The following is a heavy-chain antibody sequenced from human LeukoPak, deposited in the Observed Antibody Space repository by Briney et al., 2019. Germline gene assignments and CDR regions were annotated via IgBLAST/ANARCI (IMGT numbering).Heavy chain of an antibody. J-gene: IGHJ3*02. D-gene: IGHD2-21*01. CDR3: ATDWSPQIAGIHYDAFDI. CDR2: IYSGGST. V-gene: IGHV3-53*01. Sequence: GGSLRLSCAASGFTVSSNYMSWVRQAPGKGLEWVSVIYSGGSTYYADSVKGRFTISRDNSKNTLYLQMNSLRAEDTAVYYCATDWSPQIAGIHYDAFDIWGQGTMVTVSS. CDR1: GFTVSSNY.